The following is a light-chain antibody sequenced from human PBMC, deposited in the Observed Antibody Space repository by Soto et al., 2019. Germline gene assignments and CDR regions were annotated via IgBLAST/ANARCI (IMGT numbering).Light chain of an antibody. V-gene: IGKV1-5*01. CDR1: QNISAW. Sequence: DIQMTQSPSTLSASVGDGVTITGRASQNISAWLAWYQQRPGKAPKFLIYDASNLETGVSSRFSGSGSGTEFTLTIRSLQPDDFETYYCQQYDCSSQTFGQGNKLEIK. J-gene: IGKJ2*01. CDR2: DAS. CDR3: QQYDCSSQT.